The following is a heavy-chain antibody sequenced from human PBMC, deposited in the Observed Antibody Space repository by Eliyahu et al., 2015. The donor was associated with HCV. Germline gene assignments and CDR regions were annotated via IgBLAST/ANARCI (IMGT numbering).Heavy chain of an antibody. CDR2: TYYRSKWYN. J-gene: IGHJ6*02. Sequence: QVQLQQSGPGLVKPSQTLSLTXXISGDSVSXXSAAWXWIRQSPSRGLEWLGRTYYRSKWYNDYAVSVKSRITINPDTSKNQFSLQLNSVTPEDTAVYYCAREEGRDIVVVTASGMDVWGQGTTVTVSS. D-gene: IGHD2-21*02. V-gene: IGHV6-1*01. CDR1: GDSVSXXSAA. CDR3: AREEGRDIVVVTASGMDV.